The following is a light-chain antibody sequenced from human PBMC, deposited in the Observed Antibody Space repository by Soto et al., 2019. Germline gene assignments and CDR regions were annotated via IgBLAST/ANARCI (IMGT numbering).Light chain of an antibody. CDR3: QQYSSFPCT. CDR1: QDISGW. V-gene: IGKV1D-16*01. Sequence: DIQMTQSPSSLSASVGDRITITCRASQDISGWLAWYQQKPKKAPKSLIYATSTLQSGVPSRFSGSRSGTDFTLTITSLQPEDFAPYYCQQYSSFPCTFGQGTKLEIK. CDR2: ATS. J-gene: IGKJ2*02.